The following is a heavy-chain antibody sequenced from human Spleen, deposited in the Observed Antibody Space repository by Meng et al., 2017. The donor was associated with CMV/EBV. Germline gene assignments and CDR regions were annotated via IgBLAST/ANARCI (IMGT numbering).Heavy chain of an antibody. CDR2: ITSDGSST. Sequence: GESLKISCAASGFTFDGYAMHLVRQAPGKGLVWVSRITSDGSSTTYADSVKGRFTISRDNAKHTLYLQMNSLGAEDTAVYYCAREYRLKYDSSGFDFWGQGTLVTVSS. V-gene: IGHV3-74*01. J-gene: IGHJ4*02. CDR3: AREYRLKYDSSGFDF. CDR1: GFTFDGYA. D-gene: IGHD3-22*01.